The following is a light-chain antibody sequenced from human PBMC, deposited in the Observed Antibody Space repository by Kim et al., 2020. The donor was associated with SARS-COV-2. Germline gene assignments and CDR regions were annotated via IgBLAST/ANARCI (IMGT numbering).Light chain of an antibody. Sequence: ITCQGDSLRSYYATWYQQKPGQAPKVVIYGKDNRPSGIPDRFSGSSSGNTAYLTITGTQAGDEADYYCNSRDSNDNVVFGGGTKVTVL. CDR2: GKD. CDR1: SLRSYY. V-gene: IGLV3-19*01. CDR3: NSRDSNDNVV. J-gene: IGLJ2*01.